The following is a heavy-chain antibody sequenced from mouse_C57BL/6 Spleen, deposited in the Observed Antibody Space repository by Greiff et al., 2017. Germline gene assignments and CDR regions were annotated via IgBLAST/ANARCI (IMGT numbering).Heavy chain of an antibody. J-gene: IGHJ4*01. CDR1: GYTFTSYG. V-gene: IGHV1-81*01. D-gene: IGHD2-5*01. CDR2: IYPRSGNT. Sequence: QVQLQQSGAELARPGASVKLSCKASGYTFTSYGISWVKQRPGQGLEWIGEIYPRSGNTYYNEKFKGKATLTADKSSSTAYMELRSLTSEDSAVYFCARRGNSNYYAMDYWGQGTSVTVSS. CDR3: ARRGNSNYYAMDY.